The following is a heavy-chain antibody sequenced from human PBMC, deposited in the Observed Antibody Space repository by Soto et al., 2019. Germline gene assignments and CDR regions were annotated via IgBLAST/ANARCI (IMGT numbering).Heavy chain of an antibody. CDR1: GYTFTSYD. Sequence: ASVKVSCKASGYTFTSYDINWVRQATGQGLEWMGWMNPNSGNTGYAQKFQGRVTMTRNTSISTAYMELSSLRSEDTAVYYRARGLHYYYYYYMHVWGKGTTVTVSS. J-gene: IGHJ6*03. CDR2: MNPNSGNT. V-gene: IGHV1-8*01. CDR3: ARGLHYYYYYYMHV.